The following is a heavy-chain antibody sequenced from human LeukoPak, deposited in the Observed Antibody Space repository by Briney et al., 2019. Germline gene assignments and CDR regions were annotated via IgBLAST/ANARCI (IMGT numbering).Heavy chain of an antibody. CDR1: GFTLSSYW. V-gene: IGHV3-74*01. CDR2: INIDGSST. Sequence: PGGSLRLSCAASGFTLSSYWMHWVRQAPGKGLVWVSRINIDGSSTTYADSVEGRFTISRDNAKNTLFLQMNSLRTQDTAVYYCARASDQQLVSPRYWGQGTLVTVSS. CDR3: ARASDQQLVSPRY. J-gene: IGHJ4*02. D-gene: IGHD6-13*01.